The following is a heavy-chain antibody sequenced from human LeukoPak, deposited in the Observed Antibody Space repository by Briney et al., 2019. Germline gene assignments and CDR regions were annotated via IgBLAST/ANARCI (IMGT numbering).Heavy chain of an antibody. V-gene: IGHV1-2*06. J-gene: IGHJ4*02. CDR2: INPNSGGT. CDR3: ARWYFIGGDY. Sequence: XKAXXYTXXXYYMHWVRQAPGQGLEWMGRINPNSGGTNYAQKFQGRVTMTRDTSISTAYMELSRLRSDDTAVYYCARWYFIGGDYWGQGTLVTVSS. CDR1: XYTXXXYY. D-gene: IGHD3-3*01.